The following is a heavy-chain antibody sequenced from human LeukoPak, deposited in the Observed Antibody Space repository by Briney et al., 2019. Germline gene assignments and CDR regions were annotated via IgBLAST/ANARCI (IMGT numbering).Heavy chain of an antibody. D-gene: IGHD2-21*02. V-gene: IGHV1-2*05. CDR2: IKPNSGDT. J-gene: IGHJ4*02. CDR3: ARDYCGGDCFPEC. Sequence: ASVKLSCKASVYTFTGYYVHRVRHAPGQGLEWRGQIKPNSGDTNCAQKFQGRVTMSRDTSISTAYMELSRLRSDDTGVYHCARDYCGGDCFPECWGQRTLVPVSS. CDR1: VYTFTGYY.